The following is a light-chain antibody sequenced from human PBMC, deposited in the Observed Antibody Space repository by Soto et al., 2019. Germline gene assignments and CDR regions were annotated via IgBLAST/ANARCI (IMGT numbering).Light chain of an antibody. V-gene: IGKV3D-20*02. J-gene: IGKJ5*01. Sequence: EIVLTQTPGTLSLSPGERATLSCRASQSVTSSYLTWYQQKPGQAPRLLIYGASTSAAGIPDRFSGSGSGTDFTLTISSLEPEDFAVYYCQQRSNWPPLVTFGQGTRLEIK. CDR2: GAS. CDR3: QQRSNWPPLVT. CDR1: QSVTSSY.